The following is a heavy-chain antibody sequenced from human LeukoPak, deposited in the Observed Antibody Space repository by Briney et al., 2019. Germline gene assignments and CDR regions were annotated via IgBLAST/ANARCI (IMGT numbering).Heavy chain of an antibody. Sequence: GGSLRLSCAASGFTFSNYAMRWVRQAPGKGLEWVSGISGSGDSTYYADSVKGRFTISRDNAKNSLYLQMNSLRAEDTAVYYCARDGQYSSAYDYWGQGTLVTVSS. V-gene: IGHV3-23*01. CDR1: GFTFSNYA. D-gene: IGHD6-25*01. J-gene: IGHJ4*02. CDR2: ISGSGDST. CDR3: ARDGQYSSAYDY.